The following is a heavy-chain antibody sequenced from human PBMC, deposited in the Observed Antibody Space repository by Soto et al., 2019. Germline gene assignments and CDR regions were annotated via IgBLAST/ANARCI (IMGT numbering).Heavy chain of an antibody. CDR2: IWYDGSNK. Sequence: HVQLVESGGGVVQPGRSLRLSCAASGFTFSSYGMHWVRQAPGKVLEWVSVIWYDGSNKYYADSVKGRFTISRDNSKNTLDLQMNSLRAEDTAVYDCARGSRGGDCLDYWGQGTMVTVSS. CDR1: GFTFSSYG. V-gene: IGHV3-33*01. D-gene: IGHD2-21*02. J-gene: IGHJ4*02. CDR3: ARGSRGGDCLDY.